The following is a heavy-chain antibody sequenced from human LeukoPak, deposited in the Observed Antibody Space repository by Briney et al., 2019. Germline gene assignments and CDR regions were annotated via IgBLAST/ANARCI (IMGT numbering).Heavy chain of an antibody. J-gene: IGHJ4*02. CDR3: ARALTVGATSPFDY. CDR2: IIPIFGTA. CDR1: GYTFTGYY. V-gene: IGHV1-69*13. D-gene: IGHD1-26*01. Sequence: SVKVSCKASGYTFTGYYMHWVRQAPGQGLEWMGGIIPIFGTANYAQKFQGRVTITADESTSTAYMELSSLRSEDTAVYYCARALTVGATSPFDYWGQGTLVTVSS.